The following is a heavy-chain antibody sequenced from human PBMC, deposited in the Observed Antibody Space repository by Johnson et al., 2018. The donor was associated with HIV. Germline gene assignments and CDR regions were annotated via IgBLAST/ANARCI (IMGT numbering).Heavy chain of an antibody. J-gene: IGHJ3*02. CDR1: GFTFEDYG. CDR3: ARVRTAAGFDAFDI. Sequence: MLLVESGGRVVRPGGSLRLSCAASGFTFEDYGMGWVREAPGKGLEWVSGINWNGGSTGYVDSVKGRFTISRDNAKNSLYLQMNSLRAEDTALYYCARVRTAAGFDAFDIWGQGTMVTVSS. V-gene: IGHV3-20*04. CDR2: INWNGGST. D-gene: IGHD6-13*01.